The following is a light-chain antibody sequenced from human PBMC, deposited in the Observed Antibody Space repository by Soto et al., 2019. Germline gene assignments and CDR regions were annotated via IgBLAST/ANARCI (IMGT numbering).Light chain of an antibody. Sequence: QSVLTQPASVSGSPGQSITISCTGTSSDVGGYNYVSWYQQHPGKAPKLMIYDVRNRPSGVSNRFSGSKSVNTASLTISGLQAEDEADYYCSSYTTISTHVFGTGTKLTVL. J-gene: IGLJ1*01. CDR3: SSYTTISTHV. CDR1: SSDVGGYNY. V-gene: IGLV2-14*01. CDR2: DVR.